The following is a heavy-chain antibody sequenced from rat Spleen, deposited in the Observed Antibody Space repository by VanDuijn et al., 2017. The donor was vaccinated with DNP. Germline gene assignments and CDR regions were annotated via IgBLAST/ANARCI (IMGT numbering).Heavy chain of an antibody. J-gene: IGHJ2*01. V-gene: IGHV3-1*01. CDR1: DYSITSNY. CDR3: ARWTRYFDY. Sequence: EMQLQESGPGLVKPSQSLSLTCSVTDYSITSNYWAWIRKFPGNKLEYIGHISYSGGTNYNPSLKSRISITRDTSKNHFFLHLNSVTTEDTATYYCARWTRYFDYWGQGVMVTVSS. D-gene: IGHD1-7*01. CDR2: ISYSGGT.